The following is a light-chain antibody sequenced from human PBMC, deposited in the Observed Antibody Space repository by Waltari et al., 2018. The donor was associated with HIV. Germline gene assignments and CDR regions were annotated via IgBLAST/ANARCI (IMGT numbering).Light chain of an antibody. CDR1: SSNIGSNT. CDR2: SNN. J-gene: IGLJ3*02. V-gene: IGLV1-44*01. CDR3: ATWDDSLNGRWV. Sequence: QSVLTQPPSASGTPGQRVTISCSGSSSNIGSNTVNWYQQLPGTAPKLLIYSNNPRPSVVPDRFSGSKSGTSASRAISGLQSEDEADYYCATWDDSLNGRWVFGGGTKLTVL.